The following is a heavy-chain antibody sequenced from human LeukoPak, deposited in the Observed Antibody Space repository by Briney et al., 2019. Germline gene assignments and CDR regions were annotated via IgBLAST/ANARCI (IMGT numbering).Heavy chain of an antibody. D-gene: IGHD1-7*01. CDR3: ARMNYISSGWGAPFDY. Sequence: GGSLRLSCAASEFTFSSYAMSWVRQAPGKGLEWVSAISGSGGSTYYADSMKGRFTISRDNAKNSLYLQMNSLRAEDTAVYYCARMNYISSGWGAPFDYWGQGTLVTVSS. V-gene: IGHV3-23*01. J-gene: IGHJ4*02. CDR2: ISGSGGST. CDR1: EFTFSSYA.